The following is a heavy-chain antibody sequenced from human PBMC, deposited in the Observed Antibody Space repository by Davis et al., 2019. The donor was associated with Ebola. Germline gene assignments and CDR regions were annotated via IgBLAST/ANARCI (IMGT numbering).Heavy chain of an antibody. V-gene: IGHV1-46*01. CDR2: INPSGGRT. CDR1: GYTFTGFY. Sequence: ASVKVSCKASGYTFTGFYIHWVRQAPGQGLEWMGAINPSGGRTSYAQKFQDRVIMTRDTSPSTVHMELSSLRSEDTAIYYCSRVKLHDYVGWFDPWGQGTLVTVSS. D-gene: IGHD4-23*01. CDR3: SRVKLHDYVGWFDP. J-gene: IGHJ5*02.